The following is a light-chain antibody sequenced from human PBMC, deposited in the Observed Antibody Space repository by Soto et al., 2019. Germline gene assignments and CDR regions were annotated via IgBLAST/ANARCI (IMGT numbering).Light chain of an antibody. CDR3: QQYNSWPIT. V-gene: IGKV3-15*01. J-gene: IGKJ5*01. CDR1: RSVDSH. Sequence: EVVLTQSPATLSLSPGETATLSCRASRSVDSHLAWYQHKPGQAPRLLIFEASTRATGVSARFSGSGSGTEFTLTISSLQSEDFAVYYCQQYNSWPITFGQGTRLEIK. CDR2: EAS.